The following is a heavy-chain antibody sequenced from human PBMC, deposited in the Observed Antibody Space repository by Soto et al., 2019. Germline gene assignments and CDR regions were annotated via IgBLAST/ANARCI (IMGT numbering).Heavy chain of an antibody. D-gene: IGHD2-8*01. V-gene: IGHV4-4*02. CDR1: SGSTDNVYW. Sequence: AETRSRTCAVSSGSTDNVYWWSWVRQSPGKGLEWVGETSHDGVTNYNPSLEGRVTISIDKSKNQFYLDNNSLTAADTAMYYCARNRDCTRPGCLVASFDPWGPGTLVPVSS. CDR2: TSHDGVT. CDR3: ARNRDCTRPGCLVASFDP. J-gene: IGHJ5*02.